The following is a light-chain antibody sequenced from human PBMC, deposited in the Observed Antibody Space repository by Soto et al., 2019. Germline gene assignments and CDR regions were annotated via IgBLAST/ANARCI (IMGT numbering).Light chain of an antibody. CDR1: QSISSW. J-gene: IGKJ2*01. CDR3: QQYNSYPYT. Sequence: DIQMTQSPSTLSASVGDRVTITCRASQSISSWLAWYQQKPGKAPKLLIYKASRLDNGVPSRFSGSGSGTEFTLTISSLQPDDFATYYCQQYNSYPYTFGQGTKLEIK. CDR2: KAS. V-gene: IGKV1-5*03.